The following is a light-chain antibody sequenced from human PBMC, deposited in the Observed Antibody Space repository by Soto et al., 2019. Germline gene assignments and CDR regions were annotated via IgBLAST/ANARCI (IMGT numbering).Light chain of an antibody. CDR2: GVS. CDR3: ISYTGSSTSYV. J-gene: IGLJ1*01. V-gene: IGLV2-14*01. CDR1: RSDIGSYNY. Sequence: SVVTHPASVSGSPGQSITISSSGTRSDIGSYNYVAWYQHFPGKSPKILFYGVSNRPSGVSSRSSGSKSGNTASLTISALQAEDEADYYCISYTGSSTSYVFGSGTKVTVL.